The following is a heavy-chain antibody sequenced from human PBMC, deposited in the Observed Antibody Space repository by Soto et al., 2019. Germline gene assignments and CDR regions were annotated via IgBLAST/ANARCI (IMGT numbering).Heavy chain of an antibody. CDR1: GGSVSSGTYY. D-gene: IGHD6-6*01. Sequence: SETLSLTCTVSGGSVSSGTYYWTWIRQPPGKGLEWIGYIYYSGSTNYNSSLKSRVTISVDTSKNQFSLKLNSVTAADTAVYYCARSSLAEFFDYWGQGTLVTVS. CDR3: ARSSLAEFFDY. CDR2: IYYSGST. V-gene: IGHV4-61*01. J-gene: IGHJ4*02.